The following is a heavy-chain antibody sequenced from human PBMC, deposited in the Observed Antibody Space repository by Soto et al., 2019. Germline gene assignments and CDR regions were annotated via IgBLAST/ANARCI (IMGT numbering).Heavy chain of an antibody. CDR3: GREEYCYDSGGNGGTEFDW. CDR2: ISGYNGNT. D-gene: IGHD3-22*01. V-gene: IGHV1-18*01. CDR1: GYTFNMHG. J-gene: IGHJ4*02. Sequence: QVQLVQSGPEEKKPGASVKVSCKASGYTFNMHGISWVRQAPGQGLEWMGWISGYNGNTDYAQKLQGRVTLTTDTSTSTAYMELRSLGRGDTAVYYCGREEYCYDSGGNGGTEFDWWGQGTLVTVSS.